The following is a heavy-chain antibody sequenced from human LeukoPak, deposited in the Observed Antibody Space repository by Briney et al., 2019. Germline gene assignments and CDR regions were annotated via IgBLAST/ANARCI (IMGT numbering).Heavy chain of an antibody. V-gene: IGHV4-59*12. CDR1: GGSINSYY. Sequence: SETLSLTCTVSGGSINSYYWSWIRQPPGKGLEWIGYIYYGGSTNYNPSLRSRVTISVDRSKNQFSLKLSSVTAADTAVYYCARLTGEVETFDYWGQGTLVTVSS. CDR2: IYYGGST. J-gene: IGHJ4*02. D-gene: IGHD7-27*01. CDR3: ARLTGEVETFDY.